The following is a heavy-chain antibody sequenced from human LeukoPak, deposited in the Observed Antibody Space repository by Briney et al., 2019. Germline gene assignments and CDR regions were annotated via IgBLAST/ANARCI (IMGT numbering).Heavy chain of an antibody. CDR3: ARDGGTGSSVVHY. D-gene: IGHD1-1*01. J-gene: IGHJ4*02. V-gene: IGHV3-66*02. Sequence: PGGSLRLSCAASGFTVSSNYMSWVRQAPGKGLEWVSVIYSGGSTYYADSVKGRFTISRDNSKNTLYLQMNSLRAEDTAVYYCARDGGTGSSVVHYWGQGTLVTVSS. CDR2: IYSGGST. CDR1: GFTVSSNY.